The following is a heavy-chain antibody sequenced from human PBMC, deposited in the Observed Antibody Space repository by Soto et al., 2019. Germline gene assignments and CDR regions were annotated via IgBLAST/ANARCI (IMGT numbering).Heavy chain of an antibody. V-gene: IGHV3-30*18. J-gene: IGHJ4*02. D-gene: IGHD2-2*01. Sequence: GGSLRVSSAAAGFTFSSYGMHWVRQDTGKGLEWVAVISYDGSNKYYADSVKGRFTISRDNSKNTLYLQMNSLRAEDTAVYYCAKDLGVGCSSTSCYATEFDYWGQGTLVTVSS. CDR2: ISYDGSNK. CDR3: AKDLGVGCSSTSCYATEFDY. CDR1: GFTFSSYG.